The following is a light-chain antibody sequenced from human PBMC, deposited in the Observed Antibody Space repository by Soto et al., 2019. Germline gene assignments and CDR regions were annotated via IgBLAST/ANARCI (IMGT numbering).Light chain of an antibody. CDR3: KSYAGSNTYV. CDR1: KSDIGIYDF. J-gene: IGLJ1*01. Sequence: QSELTQPPSASGSPGQSVTISCTGSKSDIGIYDFVSWYQHHPGKAPRLIIYEVVQRPSGVPDRFSGSKSGNTASLTVSGLQAADEAGYFCKSYAGSNTYVFGTGTKLTVL. CDR2: EVV. V-gene: IGLV2-8*01.